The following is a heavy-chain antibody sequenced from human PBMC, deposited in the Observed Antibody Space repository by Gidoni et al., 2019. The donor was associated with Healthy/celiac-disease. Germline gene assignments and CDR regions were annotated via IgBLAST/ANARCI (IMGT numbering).Heavy chain of an antibody. CDR1: GGSFSGYY. CDR3: GRGYHGDYAV. Sequence: QVQLQQWGAGLLKPSETLSLTCAVYGGSFSGYYWSWIRQPPGKGLEWIGEINHSGSTNYNPSLKSRVTISVDTSKNQFSLKLSSVTAADTAVYYCGRGYHGDYAVRGQGTLVTVSS. CDR2: INHSGST. V-gene: IGHV4-34*01. D-gene: IGHD4-17*01. J-gene: IGHJ4*02.